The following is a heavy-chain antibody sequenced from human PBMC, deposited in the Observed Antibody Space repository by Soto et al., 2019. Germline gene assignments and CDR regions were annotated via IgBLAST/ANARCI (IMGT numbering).Heavy chain of an antibody. CDR3: ARDPDWRGMNGVIRYFDWFPEGFDY. CDR1: GYPFTSYG. Sequence: GASLKVSCKSSGYPFTSYGISWVRQAPGQGLEWMGWISAHNGNTNHAQKLQGRVTMTTDTSTSTAYMELRSLRSDDTAVYYCARDPDWRGMNGVIRYFDWFPEGFDYWGQGTLVTVSS. D-gene: IGHD3-9*01. J-gene: IGHJ4*02. V-gene: IGHV1-18*01. CDR2: ISAHNGNT.